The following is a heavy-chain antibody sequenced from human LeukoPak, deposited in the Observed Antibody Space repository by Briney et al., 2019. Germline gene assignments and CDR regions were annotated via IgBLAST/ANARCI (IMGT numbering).Heavy chain of an antibody. Sequence: ASVKVSCKASGYTFTGYYMHWVRQAPGQGLEWMGWINPNSGGTNYAQKFQGRVTMTRDTSISTAYMELSRLRSDDTAVYYCARDSTYTAMVTGLYYGMDVWGQGTTVTVSS. CDR3: ARDSTYTAMVTGLYYGMDV. CDR2: INPNSGGT. J-gene: IGHJ6*02. V-gene: IGHV1-2*02. D-gene: IGHD5-18*01. CDR1: GYTFTGYY.